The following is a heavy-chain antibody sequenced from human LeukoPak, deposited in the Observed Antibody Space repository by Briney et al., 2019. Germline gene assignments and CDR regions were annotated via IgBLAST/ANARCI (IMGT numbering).Heavy chain of an antibody. Sequence: ASVKVSCKASGYTFTSYGISWVRQAPGQGLEWMGWISAYNGNKNYAQKLQGRVTMTTDPSTSTAYMELRSLRSDDTAVYYCARGRDGYKQDDYWGQGTLVTVSS. V-gene: IGHV1-18*01. D-gene: IGHD5-24*01. CDR2: ISAYNGNK. CDR1: GYTFTSYG. J-gene: IGHJ4*02. CDR3: ARGRDGYKQDDY.